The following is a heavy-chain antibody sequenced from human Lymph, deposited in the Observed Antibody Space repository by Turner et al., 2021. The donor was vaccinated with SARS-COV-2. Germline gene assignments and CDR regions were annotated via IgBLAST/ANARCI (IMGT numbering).Heavy chain of an antibody. D-gene: IGHD2-15*01. V-gene: IGHV1-24*01. CDR1: GYTLTELP. CDR3: ATVLCTGSSCYYYGMDV. CDR2: FDPEDGEI. J-gene: IGHJ6*02. Sequence: QVQLVQSGAEVKKPGASVKVSCTVSGYTLTELPMHWVRQAPGKGLEWMGGFDPEDGEIIYAQKFQGRVTMTEDTSTDTAYMELSSLRSEDTAVYYCATVLCTGSSCYYYGMDVWGQGTTVTVSS.